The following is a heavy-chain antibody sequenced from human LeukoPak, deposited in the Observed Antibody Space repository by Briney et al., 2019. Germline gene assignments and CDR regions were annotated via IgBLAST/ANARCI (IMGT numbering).Heavy chain of an antibody. CDR1: GGTFISYA. V-gene: IGHV1-69*04. CDR3: ARAGMVRGKTYYFDY. CDR2: IIPILGIA. J-gene: IGHJ4*02. Sequence: SVKVSCKASGGTFISYAISWVRQAPGQGLEWMGRIIPILGIANYAQKFQGRVTITADKSTSTAYMELSSLRSEDTAVYYCARAGMVRGKTYYFDYWGQGTLVTVSS. D-gene: IGHD3-10*01.